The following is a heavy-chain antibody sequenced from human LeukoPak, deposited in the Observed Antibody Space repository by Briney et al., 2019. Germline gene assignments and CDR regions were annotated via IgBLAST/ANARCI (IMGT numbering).Heavy chain of an antibody. D-gene: IGHD3-3*01. Sequence: PSETLSLTCAVYGGSSSGYYWSWIRQPPGKGLEWIGEINHSGSTNYNPSLKSRVTISVDTSKNQFSLKLSSVTAADTAVYYCARQRPITIFGVVIIRDAFDIWGQGTMVTVSS. CDR2: INHSGST. V-gene: IGHV4-34*01. J-gene: IGHJ3*02. CDR3: ARQRPITIFGVVIIRDAFDI. CDR1: GGSSSGYY.